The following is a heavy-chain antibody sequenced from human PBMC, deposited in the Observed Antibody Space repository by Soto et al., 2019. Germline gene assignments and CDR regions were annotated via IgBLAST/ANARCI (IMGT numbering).Heavy chain of an antibody. CDR3: ARVAVVVVAATGGPGYFQH. Sequence: GGSLRLSCAASGFTFSDYYMSWIRQAPGKGLEWVSYISSSGSTIYYADSVKGRFTISRDNAKNSLYLQMNSLRAEDTAVYYCARVAVVVVAATGGPGYFQHWGQGTLVTVSS. V-gene: IGHV3-11*01. J-gene: IGHJ1*01. CDR1: GFTFSDYY. D-gene: IGHD2-15*01. CDR2: ISSSGSTI.